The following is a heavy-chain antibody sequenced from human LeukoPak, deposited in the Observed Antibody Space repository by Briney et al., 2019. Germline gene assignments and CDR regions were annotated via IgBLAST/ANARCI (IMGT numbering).Heavy chain of an antibody. Sequence: SETLSLTCTVSGGSISSSDYYWSWIRQPPGKGLEWIGEINHSGSTNYNPSLKSRVTISVDTSKNQFSLKLGSVTAADTAVYYCARGLPHYDFWSGYYTRYFDYWGQGTLVTVSS. CDR3: ARGLPHYDFWSGYYTRYFDY. D-gene: IGHD3-3*01. CDR2: INHSGST. J-gene: IGHJ4*02. V-gene: IGHV4-39*07. CDR1: GGSISSSDYY.